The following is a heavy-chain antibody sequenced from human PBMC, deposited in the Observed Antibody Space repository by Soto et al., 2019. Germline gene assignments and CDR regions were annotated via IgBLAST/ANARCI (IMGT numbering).Heavy chain of an antibody. Sequence: QVQLVQSGAEVKKPGSSVKVSCKTSGGTFSTYSIVWVRQAPGEGLEWMGGIIPIFGTANYTQKFQARVTITADKSTNTAFMELSSLKSEDTAMYYCASSSGNNYGVGTNYYFDYWGQGTLVTVSS. CDR3: ASSSGNNYGVGTNYYFDY. J-gene: IGHJ4*02. CDR1: GGTFSTYS. CDR2: IIPIFGTA. V-gene: IGHV1-69*06. D-gene: IGHD1-26*01.